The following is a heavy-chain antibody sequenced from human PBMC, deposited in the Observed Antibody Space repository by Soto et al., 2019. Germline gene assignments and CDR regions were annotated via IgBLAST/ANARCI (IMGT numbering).Heavy chain of an antibody. CDR1: GGTFSSYA. CDR2: IIPIFGTA. Sequence: SVKVSCKASGGTFSSYAISWVRQAPGQGLEWMGGIIPIFGTANYAQKCQGRVTITADESTSTAYMELSSLRSEDTAVYYCASKSFDVALPKPPYYYYGMDVWGQGTTVTVSS. D-gene: IGHD3-9*01. V-gene: IGHV1-69*13. CDR3: ASKSFDVALPKPPYYYYGMDV. J-gene: IGHJ6*02.